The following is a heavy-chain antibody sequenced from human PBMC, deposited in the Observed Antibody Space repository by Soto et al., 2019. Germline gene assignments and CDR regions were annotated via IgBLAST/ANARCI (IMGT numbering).Heavy chain of an antibody. CDR3: AKDYSPYSSSSPLGFDP. CDR2: ISYDGSNK. D-gene: IGHD6-6*01. CDR1: GFTFSSYG. J-gene: IGHJ5*02. Sequence: PGGSLRLSCAASGFTFSSYGMHWVRQAPGKGLEWVAVISYDGSNKYYADSVKGRFTISRDNSKNTLYLQMNSLRAEDTAVYYCAKDYSPYSSSSPLGFDPWGQGTLVTVSS. V-gene: IGHV3-30*18.